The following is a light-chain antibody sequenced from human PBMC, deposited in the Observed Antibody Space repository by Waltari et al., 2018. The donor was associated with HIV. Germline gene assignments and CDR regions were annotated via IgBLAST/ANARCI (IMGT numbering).Light chain of an antibody. CDR2: EVT. Sequence: QSALTPPASVSGSPGQSITISSTGTSSNVACDDLVSWYQQHPGEAPKLIIYEVTKRPSGGSNRFSGSKSGNTASLTSSGLQAEDEADYYCCSCPRSGIRYVFGTGTKVTVL. J-gene: IGLJ1*01. V-gene: IGLV2-23*02. CDR1: SSNVACDDL. CDR3: CSCPRSGIRYV.